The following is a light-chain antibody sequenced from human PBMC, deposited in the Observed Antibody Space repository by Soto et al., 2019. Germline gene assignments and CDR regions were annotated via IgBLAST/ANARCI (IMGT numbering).Light chain of an antibody. CDR3: QASYTTPLT. Sequence: DIQMTQSPSSLSASIGDRVTLTCRSSQSIGNYLNWYQQKPGKAPSLLIHSASTLQNGVPSRFSGSGSGTEFTFTISGLQTDDVATYYCQASYTTPLTFGQGTRLE. V-gene: IGKV1-39*01. J-gene: IGKJ5*01. CDR1: QSIGNY. CDR2: SAS.